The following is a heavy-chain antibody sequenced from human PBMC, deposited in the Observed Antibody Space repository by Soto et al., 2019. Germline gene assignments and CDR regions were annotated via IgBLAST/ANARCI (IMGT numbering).Heavy chain of an antibody. CDR2: ISGSSATT. V-gene: IGHV3-23*01. Sequence: GGSLRLSCVGSGFTFSDLGMRWLRQAPGKGPEWVSAISGSSATTYYADSVKGRFTTSRDNSKNTVYLQMTSLRVEDTAIYYCAKANAAVTGSPSDYWGQGALVTVSS. D-gene: IGHD6-19*01. CDR1: GFTFSDLG. CDR3: AKANAAVTGSPSDY. J-gene: IGHJ4*02.